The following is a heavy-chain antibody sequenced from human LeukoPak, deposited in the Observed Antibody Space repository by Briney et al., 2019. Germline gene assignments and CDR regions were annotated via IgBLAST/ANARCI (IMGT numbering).Heavy chain of an antibody. Sequence: GGSLRLSCAASGFTFSSYSMTWVRQAPGKGLEWVSSISSSSSYIYYADSVKGRFTISRDNAKNSLYLQMNSLRAEDTAVYYCARDNHYDLWSGLGYYFDYWGQGTLVTVSS. J-gene: IGHJ4*02. V-gene: IGHV3-21*01. D-gene: IGHD3-3*01. CDR2: ISSSSSYI. CDR3: ARDNHYDLWSGLGYYFDY. CDR1: GFTFSSYS.